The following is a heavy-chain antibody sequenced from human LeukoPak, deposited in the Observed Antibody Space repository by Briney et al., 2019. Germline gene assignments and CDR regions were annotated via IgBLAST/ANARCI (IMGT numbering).Heavy chain of an antibody. CDR2: ISSSGDMI. CDR3: ARDLVGQEVYFDQ. Sequence: PGGSLRLSCVASGFTFSSYSMNWVRQAPGKGLEWVSYISSSGDMIYYADSVKGRFTISRDNAKNSLYMQMNSLRVDDTAVYYCARDLVGQEVYFDQWGQGTLVIVSS. D-gene: IGHD2-8*01. J-gene: IGHJ4*02. CDR1: GFTFSSYS. V-gene: IGHV3-48*01.